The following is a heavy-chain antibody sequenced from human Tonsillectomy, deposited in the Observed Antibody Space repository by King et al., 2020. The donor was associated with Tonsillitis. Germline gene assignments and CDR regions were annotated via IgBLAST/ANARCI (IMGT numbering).Heavy chain of an antibody. V-gene: IGHV3-21*01. CDR2: LSSSSSNI. J-gene: IGHJ3*02. Sequence: VQLVESGGGLGKPGGSLRLACATSGFTFSDYDMNGVRQAPGKGLEWVSALSSSSSNIYFADSVNGRFSMSRDNAKNSLYLQIHSLRVEDTAVYYCAKDKGADYYDSGRGAFDIWGQGTMVTVSS. D-gene: IGHD3-22*01. CDR1: GFTFSDYD. CDR3: AKDKGADYYDSGRGAFDI.